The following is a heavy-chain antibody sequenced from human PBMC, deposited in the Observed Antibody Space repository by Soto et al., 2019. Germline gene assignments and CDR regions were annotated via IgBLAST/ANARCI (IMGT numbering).Heavy chain of an antibody. D-gene: IGHD5-12*01. CDR3: AKDPYSGYDQSAFDI. Sequence: EVQLLESGGGLVQPGGSLRVSCAASGFTFSSFAMSWVRQAPGKGLEWVSEISGSGGRTKYADSAKGRFTISRDNSKNTLHLQMNSLRAEDTAVYYCAKDPYSGYDQSAFDIWGQGTMVTVSS. CDR1: GFTFSSFA. CDR2: ISGSGGRT. J-gene: IGHJ3*02. V-gene: IGHV3-23*01.